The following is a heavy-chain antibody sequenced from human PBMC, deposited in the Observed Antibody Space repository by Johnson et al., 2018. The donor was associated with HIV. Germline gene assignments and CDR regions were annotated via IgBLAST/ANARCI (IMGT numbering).Heavy chain of an antibody. CDR3: ARVRSSSAYAFDI. V-gene: IGHV3-23*04. Sequence: EVQLVESGGGLVQPGGSLRLSCAASGFTYSSYPMSWVRQAPGKGLEWVSAISGSGGSTYYADSVKGRFTISRDNSKNTLYLQMNSLRAEDTAVYYCARVRSSSAYAFDIWGQGTMVTVSS. D-gene: IGHD6-13*01. CDR1: GFTYSSYP. J-gene: IGHJ3*02. CDR2: ISGSGGST.